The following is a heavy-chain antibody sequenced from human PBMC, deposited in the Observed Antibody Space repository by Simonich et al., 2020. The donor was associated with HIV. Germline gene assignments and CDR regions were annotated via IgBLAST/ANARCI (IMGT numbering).Heavy chain of an antibody. J-gene: IGHJ4*02. CDR2: RKQDGSEK. Sequence: EVQLVESGGGLVQPGGSLRLSCAASGFTFSSYGMSWGRQAPGKGLEWVANRKQDGSEKYYVDSVKGRFTISRDNAKNSLYLQMNSLRAEDTAVYYCARGGDTDYFDYWGQGTLVTVSS. D-gene: IGHD5-18*01. CDR1: GFTFSSYG. CDR3: ARGGDTDYFDY. V-gene: IGHV3-7*01.